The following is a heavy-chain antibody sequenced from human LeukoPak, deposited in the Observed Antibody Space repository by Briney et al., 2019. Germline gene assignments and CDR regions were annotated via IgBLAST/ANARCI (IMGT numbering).Heavy chain of an antibody. CDR1: GFTFSTYS. D-gene: IGHD3-22*01. CDR3: ARTRSKYYYDNSGYYDIYYLDF. Sequence: PGGSLRLSCAASGFTFSTYSMNWVRQAPGKGLEWLSYIGTTGSTIYYADSVQGRFTISRDNAKNSLYLQMNSLRAEDTAVYYCARTRSKYYYDNSGYYDIYYLDFWGQGTLVTVSS. CDR2: IGTTGSTI. J-gene: IGHJ4*02. V-gene: IGHV3-48*04.